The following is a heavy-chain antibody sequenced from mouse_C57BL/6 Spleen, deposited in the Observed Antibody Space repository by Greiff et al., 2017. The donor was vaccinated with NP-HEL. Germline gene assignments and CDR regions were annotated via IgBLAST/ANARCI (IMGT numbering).Heavy chain of an antibody. CDR2: IYPGDGDT. CDR3: ARSREAFDY. V-gene: IGHV1-82*01. Sequence: VQLQQSGPELVKPGASVKISCKASGYAFSSSWMNWVKQRPGTGLEWIGRIYPGDGDTNYNGKFKGKATLTADKSSSTAYMQLSSLTSEDSAVYFCARSREAFDYWGQGTTLTVSS. J-gene: IGHJ2*01. CDR1: GYAFSSSW.